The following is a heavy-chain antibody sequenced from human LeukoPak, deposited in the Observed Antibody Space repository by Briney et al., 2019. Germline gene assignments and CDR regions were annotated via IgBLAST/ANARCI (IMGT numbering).Heavy chain of an antibody. CDR3: VRAAPRDCSPASCSLFDT. D-gene: IGHD2-2*01. J-gene: IGHJ4*02. CDR2: IMIGGDGK. Sequence: GGSLRLSCAGSGFTFNNYAMSWVRRAPRKGLEWVTTIMIGGDGKHYADSVKGRFAISRDRSESTLYLQMNGLRADDTAVYYCVRAAPRDCSPASCSLFDTWGQGTLVTVSS. CDR1: GFTFNNYA. V-gene: IGHV3-23*01.